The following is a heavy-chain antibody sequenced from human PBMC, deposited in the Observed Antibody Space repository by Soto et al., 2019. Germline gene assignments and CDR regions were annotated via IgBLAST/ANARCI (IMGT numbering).Heavy chain of an antibody. CDR1: GFTFSSYA. Sequence: PGGSLRLSCAASGFTFSSYAMSWVRQAPGKGLEWVSAISGSGGSTYYADSVKGRFTISRDNSKNTLYLQMNSLRAEDTAVYYCAKSYYYDSSGYYYGCYFDYWGQGTLVTVSS. J-gene: IGHJ4*02. CDR3: AKSYYYDSSGYYYGCYFDY. V-gene: IGHV3-23*01. D-gene: IGHD3-22*01. CDR2: ISGSGGST.